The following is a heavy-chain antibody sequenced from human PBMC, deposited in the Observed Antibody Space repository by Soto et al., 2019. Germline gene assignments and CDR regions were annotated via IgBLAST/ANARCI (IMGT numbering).Heavy chain of an antibody. Sequence: QVQLVQSGAEVKKPGSSVKVSCKASGGTFSSYTISWVRQAPGQGLEWMGRIIPILGIANYAQKFQGRVTITADKSTSTAYMELSSLRSEDTAVYYCARDPDSSCSSTSCYAPMGWFDPWGQGTLVTVSS. CDR2: IIPILGIA. D-gene: IGHD2-2*01. CDR3: ARDPDSSCSSTSCYAPMGWFDP. J-gene: IGHJ5*02. V-gene: IGHV1-69*08. CDR1: GGTFSSYT.